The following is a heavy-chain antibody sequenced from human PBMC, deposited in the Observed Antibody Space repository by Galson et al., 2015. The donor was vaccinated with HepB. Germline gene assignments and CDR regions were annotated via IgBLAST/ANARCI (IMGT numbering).Heavy chain of an antibody. J-gene: IGHJ2*01. CDR1: GFSFSSHG. D-gene: IGHD3-16*01. CDR2: ISSEGRAN. CDR3: AIEHSWGNWYFDY. V-gene: IGHV3-30*03. Sequence: SLRLSCAASGFSFSSHGMHWVRKAPGKGLEWVAVISSEGRANNYADSVKGRFTISRDNSKNTFYLQMNSLRTEDTAVYYCAIEHSWGNWYFDYWGRGTLVTVSS.